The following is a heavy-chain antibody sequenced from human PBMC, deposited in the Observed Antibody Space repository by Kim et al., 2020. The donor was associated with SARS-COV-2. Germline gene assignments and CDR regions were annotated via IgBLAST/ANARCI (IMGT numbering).Heavy chain of an antibody. J-gene: IGHJ3*02. CDR2: IRDSDEKT. V-gene: IGHV3-23*01. Sequence: GGSLRLSCAVSGFTFNNDPMSWVRQAPEKRLEWVSTIRDSDEKTYYADSVKGRFTISRDTSKNTLYLHMNSLRAEDTAIYYCAKSRLAAAGTGAFDIWGQGTVVTVS. CDR1: GFTFNNDP. CDR3: AKSRLAAAGTGAFDI. D-gene: IGHD6-13*01.